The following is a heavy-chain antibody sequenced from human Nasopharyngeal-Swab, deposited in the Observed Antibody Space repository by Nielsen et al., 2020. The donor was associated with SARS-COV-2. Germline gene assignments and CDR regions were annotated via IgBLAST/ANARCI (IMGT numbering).Heavy chain of an antibody. D-gene: IGHD3-3*01. V-gene: IGHV4-4*07. J-gene: IGHJ5*02. CDR3: ARDSDYYDFWSGYPYNWFDP. CDR2: PYTSGST. CDR1: GGSISSYY. Sequence: ESLKISCTVSGGSISSYYWSWIRQPAGKGLNWIGRPYTSGSTNYNPSLKSRVTMSVDTSKNQFSLELSSVTAADTAVYYCARDSDYYDFWSGYPYNWFDPWGQGTLVTVSS.